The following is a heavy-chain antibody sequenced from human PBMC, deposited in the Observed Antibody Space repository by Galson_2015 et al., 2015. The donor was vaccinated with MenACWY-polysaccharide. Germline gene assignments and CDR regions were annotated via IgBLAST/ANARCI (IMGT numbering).Heavy chain of an antibody. J-gene: IGHJ6*02. V-gene: IGHV4-61*02. CDR3: TRATFGHYGMDI. Sequence: TLSLTCIVSGGSISSGTYYWSWIRQSAGEGLEWIGRIYISGSTNYNPSLRSRVTISIDTSKNQFSLKLSSVTAADTAVYYCTRATFGHYGMDIWGQGTTVTVSS. D-gene: IGHD3-16*01. CDR1: GGSISSGTYY. CDR2: IYISGST.